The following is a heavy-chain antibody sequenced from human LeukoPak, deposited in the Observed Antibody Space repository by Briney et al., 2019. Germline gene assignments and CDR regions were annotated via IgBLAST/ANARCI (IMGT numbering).Heavy chain of an antibody. CDR2: IASGGSAI. V-gene: IGHV3-48*01. CDR3: ARVSLSSGCLSN. CDR1: EFTFSSYS. Sequence: GGSLRLSCVASEFTFSSYSMHWVRQAPGKGLEWISHIASGGSAIHYTDSVKGRFTISRDNARNSLYLQMNSLRAEDTAVYYCARVSLSSGCLSNWGQGTLVTVSS. D-gene: IGHD6-19*01. J-gene: IGHJ4*02.